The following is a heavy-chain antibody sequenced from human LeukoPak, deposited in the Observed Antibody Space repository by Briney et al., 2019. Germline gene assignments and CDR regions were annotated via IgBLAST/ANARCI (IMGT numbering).Heavy chain of an antibody. J-gene: IGHJ4*02. V-gene: IGHV3-21*01. CDR2: TSSSSTYI. D-gene: IGHD3-16*01. Sequence: PGGSLSLSCAASGFTFSIYSMIWVRQAPGKGLEWVSSTSSSSTYIYYADSVKGRFTISRDNAKNSLYLQMNSLRAEDSAVYYCARSDDVWGGPYYFDFWGQGTLVTVSS. CDR1: GFTFSIYS. CDR3: ARSDDVWGGPYYFDF.